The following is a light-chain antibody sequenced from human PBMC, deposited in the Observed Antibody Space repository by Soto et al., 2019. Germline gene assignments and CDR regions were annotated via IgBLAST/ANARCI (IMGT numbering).Light chain of an antibody. J-gene: IGLJ2*01. CDR1: SSDVGGYNY. CDR2: EVS. CDR3: SSNAGSNNLV. V-gene: IGLV2-8*01. Sequence: QSALTQPPSASGSPGQSVTISCTGTSSDVGGYNYVSWYQQHPGKAPKLIIYEVSKRPSGVPDRFSASKSANTASLTVSGLQAEDEADYYCSSNAGSNNLVFGGGTQLTVL.